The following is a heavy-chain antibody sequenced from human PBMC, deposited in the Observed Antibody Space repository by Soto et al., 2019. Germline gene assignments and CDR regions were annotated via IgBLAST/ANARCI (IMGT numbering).Heavy chain of an antibody. CDR1: GYTFTSYG. Sequence: ASVKVSCKASGYTFTSYGISWVRQAPGQGLEWMGWISAYNGNTNYAQKLQGRVTMTTDTSTSTAYMELRSLRSDDTAVYYCAREQYRGYDLYYYYGMDVWGQGTTVTVSS. J-gene: IGHJ6*02. D-gene: IGHD5-12*01. CDR2: ISAYNGNT. V-gene: IGHV1-18*04. CDR3: AREQYRGYDLYYYYGMDV.